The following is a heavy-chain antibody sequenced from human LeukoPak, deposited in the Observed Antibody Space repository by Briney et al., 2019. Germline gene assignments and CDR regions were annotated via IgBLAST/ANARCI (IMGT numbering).Heavy chain of an antibody. CDR3: AGLYSSGWYEEGHWFDP. Sequence: SETLSLTCTVSGASISRNYWSRIRQHPGKGLEWIGYIYYSGSTYYNPSLKSRVTISVDTSKNQFSLKLSSVTAADTAVYYCAGLYSSGWYEEGHWFDPWGQGTLVTVSS. V-gene: IGHV4-59*06. CDR2: IYYSGST. D-gene: IGHD6-19*01. CDR1: GASISRNY. J-gene: IGHJ5*02.